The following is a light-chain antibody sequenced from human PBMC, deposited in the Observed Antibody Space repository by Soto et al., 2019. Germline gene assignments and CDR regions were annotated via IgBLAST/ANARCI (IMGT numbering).Light chain of an antibody. CDR2: DAS. CDR3: QQYDNLPFT. Sequence: DIQMTQSPSSLSASVGDRVTITCQASQDISNYLNWYQQKPGKAPKLLIYDASNLEKGVPSRFSGSGSGTDFTCTIGSVQPEDIATYYCQQYDNLPFTFGPGTKVYIK. CDR1: QDISNY. V-gene: IGKV1-33*01. J-gene: IGKJ3*01.